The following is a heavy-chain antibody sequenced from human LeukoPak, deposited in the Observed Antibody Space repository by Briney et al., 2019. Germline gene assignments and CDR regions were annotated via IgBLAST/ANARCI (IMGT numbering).Heavy chain of an antibody. CDR2: INPSGGST. CDR3: ARTNYYDSSLYYFDS. CDR1: GYTFTSYY. D-gene: IGHD3-22*01. Sequence: GASVKVSCKASGYTFTSYYMHWVRQAPGQGLEWMGIINPSGGSTSYAQKFQGRVTMTRDTSTSTVYMELSSLRSEDTAVYYCARTNYYDSSLYYFDSWGQGTLVTAPS. J-gene: IGHJ4*02. V-gene: IGHV1-46*01.